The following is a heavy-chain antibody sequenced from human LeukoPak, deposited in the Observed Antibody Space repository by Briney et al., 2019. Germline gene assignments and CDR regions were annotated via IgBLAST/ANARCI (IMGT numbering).Heavy chain of an antibody. CDR1: GGSINSYY. D-gene: IGHD6-25*01. V-gene: IGHV4-4*07. J-gene: IGHJ4*02. CDR3: AGAPAAKTXWYDX. Sequence: PSETLSLTCTVSGGSINSYYWSWIRQPAGKGLEWLGRIHSSGSTNYNPSLKSRITLSADTSKNQFSLKLTSVTAADTAVYYCAGAPAAKTXWYDXXGXGTXLTV. CDR2: IHSSGST.